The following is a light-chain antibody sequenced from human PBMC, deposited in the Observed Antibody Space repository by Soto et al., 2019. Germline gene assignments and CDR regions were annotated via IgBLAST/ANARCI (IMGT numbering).Light chain of an antibody. J-gene: IGKJ1*01. CDR1: HSVSSSY. CDR3: QHYGSSPPSWT. V-gene: IGKV3-20*01. CDR2: GTS. Sequence: EIVLTQSPGTLSLSPAERATLSCRASHSVSSSYLAWYQQKPGQAPRLLIYGTSSRATGIPDRFSGSGSGPAFPLTITSLEPEDFAVSYCQHYGSSPPSWTFGQATKVEIK.